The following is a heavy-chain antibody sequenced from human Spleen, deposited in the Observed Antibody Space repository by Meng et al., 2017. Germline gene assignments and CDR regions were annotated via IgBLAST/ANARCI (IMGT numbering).Heavy chain of an antibody. Sequence: GGSLRLSCAASGFIFSDSYVTWIRQAPGKGLEWVSYISSSGSNKYYADSVKGTFTISRVNATNSLFLQMNSLRAEDTAVYYCATRIYDSIGFTDYWREGTLLSVSS. D-gene: IGHD3-22*01. CDR3: ATRIYDSIGFTDY. CDR2: ISSSGSNK. CDR1: GFIFSDSY. V-gene: IGHV3-11*01. J-gene: IGHJ4*02.